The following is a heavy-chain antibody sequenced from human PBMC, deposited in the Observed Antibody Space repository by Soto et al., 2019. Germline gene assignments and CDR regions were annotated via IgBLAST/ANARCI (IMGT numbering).Heavy chain of an antibody. Sequence: EVQLAQSGAEVKKPGESLMISCKASGYTFTNYWIGWVRQMPGRGLEWMGIIYPGDSETKYSPSFQGQVTMSADKSISTAYLQWSSLKASDTAMYYCARQLTAYCGGDCYEADYWGQGTLVTVSS. CDR3: ARQLTAYCGGDCYEADY. J-gene: IGHJ4*02. CDR1: GYTFTNYW. CDR2: IYPGDSET. D-gene: IGHD2-21*02. V-gene: IGHV5-51*01.